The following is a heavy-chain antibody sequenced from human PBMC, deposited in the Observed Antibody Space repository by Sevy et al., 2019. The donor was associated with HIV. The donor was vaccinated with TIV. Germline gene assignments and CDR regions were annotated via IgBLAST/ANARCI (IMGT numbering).Heavy chain of an antibody. D-gene: IGHD2-2*01. CDR1: GFTFSNYA. CDR3: AKSSWVFFDY. J-gene: IGHJ4*02. V-gene: IGHV3-23*01. Sequence: GGSLRLSCAASGFTFSNYAMNWVRRAPGKGLEWVSAISGSGGSTYYADSVKGRFTISRDNSKNTLYLQMNSLRAEDTAVYYCAKSSWVFFDYWGQGTLVTVSS. CDR2: ISGSGGST.